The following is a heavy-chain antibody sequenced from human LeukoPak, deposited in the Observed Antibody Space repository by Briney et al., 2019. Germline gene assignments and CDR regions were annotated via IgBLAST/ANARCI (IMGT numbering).Heavy chain of an antibody. CDR2: INLNSGGT. D-gene: IGHD4-17*01. CDR3: MTNQYGDYTLGDY. V-gene: IGHV1-2*02. J-gene: IGHJ4*02. CDR1: GYIFTDYY. Sequence: ASVKVSCKASGYIFTDYYIHWVRQAPGLGLEWLGWINLNSGGTNFAPTFHGRGTMTRDPAISPASRELSILRADDMTVYYCMTNQYGDYTLGDYWGQGTLVSVSS.